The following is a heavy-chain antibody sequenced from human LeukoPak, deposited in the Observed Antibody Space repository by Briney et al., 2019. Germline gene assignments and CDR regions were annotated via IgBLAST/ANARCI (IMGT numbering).Heavy chain of an antibody. J-gene: IGHJ4*02. Sequence: QPGGSLRLSCAASGFTFSSYAMSWVRQAPGKGLEWVSAISGSGGSTYYADSVKGRFTISRDNSKNTLYLQMNSLRAEDTAAYYCAKRGSSQYYFDYWGQGTLVTVSS. D-gene: IGHD6-13*01. CDR3: AKRGSSQYYFDY. V-gene: IGHV3-23*01. CDR2: ISGSGGST. CDR1: GFTFSSYA.